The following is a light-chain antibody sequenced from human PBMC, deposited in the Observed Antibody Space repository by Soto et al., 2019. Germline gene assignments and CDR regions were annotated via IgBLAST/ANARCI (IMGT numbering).Light chain of an antibody. Sequence: EIVLTQSPGTLSLSLGERATLACRASQNIISSYLAWYQQKPGQAPRLLIYGVSSRATGIPDRFSGSGSGTDFTLTISRRELEDFAVYYCQQYGNSPFTFGPGTKGDIK. CDR1: QNIISSY. CDR3: QQYGNSPFT. J-gene: IGKJ3*01. V-gene: IGKV3-20*01. CDR2: GVS.